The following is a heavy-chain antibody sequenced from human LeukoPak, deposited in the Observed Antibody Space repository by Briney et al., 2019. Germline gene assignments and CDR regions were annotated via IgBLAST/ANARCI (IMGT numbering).Heavy chain of an antibody. Sequence: GGSLRLPCAASGFTFSSYGMHWVRQAPGKGLEWVAVISYDGSNKYYADSVKGRFTISRDNSKNTLYLQMNSLRAEDTAVYYCAKVRYFDWLLYPPAFDIWGQGTMVTVSS. V-gene: IGHV3-30*18. D-gene: IGHD3-9*01. J-gene: IGHJ3*02. CDR2: ISYDGSNK. CDR1: GFTFSSYG. CDR3: AKVRYFDWLLYPPAFDI.